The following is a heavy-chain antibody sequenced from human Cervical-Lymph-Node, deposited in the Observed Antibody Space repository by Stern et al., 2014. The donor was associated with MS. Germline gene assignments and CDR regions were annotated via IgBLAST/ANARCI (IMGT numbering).Heavy chain of an antibody. V-gene: IGHV5-51*01. CDR2: LYPGASDA. D-gene: IGHD4-17*01. CDR1: GDTFTTNC. J-gene: IGHJ4*02. Sequence: EVQLLQSGAEVKKPGESLKISCKGSGDTFTTNCIAWVRQTPGQGLEGRGFLYPGASDARYSPSFQGQVTISADKSISTAYLQWSSLKASDTAMYYCARDYGDYAFDYWGQGTLVTVSS. CDR3: ARDYGDYAFDY.